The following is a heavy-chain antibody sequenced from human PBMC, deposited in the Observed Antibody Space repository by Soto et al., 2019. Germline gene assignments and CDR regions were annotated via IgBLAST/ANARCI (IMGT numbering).Heavy chain of an antibody. J-gene: IGHJ6*02. Sequence: ASVKVSCKASGGTFSSYAISWVRQAPGQGLEWMGGIIPIVGTANYAQKFQGRVTITADESTSTAYMELSSLRSEDTAVYYCARGSAGDIVFVVAATPAYYCGMDFWGQGTTVTVSS. D-gene: IGHD2-15*01. CDR1: GGTFSSYA. CDR2: IIPIVGTA. CDR3: ARGSAGDIVFVVAATPAYYCGMDF. V-gene: IGHV1-69*13.